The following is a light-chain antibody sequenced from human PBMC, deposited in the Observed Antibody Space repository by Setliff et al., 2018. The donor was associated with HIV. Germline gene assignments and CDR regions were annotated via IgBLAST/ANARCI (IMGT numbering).Light chain of an antibody. CDR3: SSYTISSTQL. V-gene: IGLV2-14*01. CDR1: SSDVGAYNF. CDR2: EVS. Sequence: QSALTQPASVSGSPGQSITISCTATSSDVGAYNFVSWYQQHPGKAPKLMIYEVSNRPSGVSNRFSGSKSGNTASLTISGLQAEDEADYFYSSYTISSTQLFGTGTKGTV. J-gene: IGLJ1*01.